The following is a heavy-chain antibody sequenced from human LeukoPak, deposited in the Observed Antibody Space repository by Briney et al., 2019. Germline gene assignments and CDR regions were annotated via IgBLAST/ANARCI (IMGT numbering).Heavy chain of an antibody. Sequence: ASVKVSCKASGYTFTGYYMHWVRQAPGQGLEWMRWINPNSGGTNYAQKFQGRVTMTRDTSISTAYMELSRLRSDDTAVYYCAREGVVVPAAARPFDYWGQGTLVTVSS. J-gene: IGHJ4*02. CDR1: GYTFTGYY. CDR2: INPNSGGT. V-gene: IGHV1-2*02. D-gene: IGHD2-2*01. CDR3: AREGVVVPAAARPFDY.